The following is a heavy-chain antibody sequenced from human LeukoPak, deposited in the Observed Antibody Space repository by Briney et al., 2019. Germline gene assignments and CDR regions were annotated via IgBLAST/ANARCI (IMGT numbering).Heavy chain of an antibody. CDR2: IYYSGST. V-gene: IGHV4-59*01. J-gene: IGHJ4*02. CDR3: ASELAGTIRGYSYGLRL. D-gene: IGHD5-18*01. CDR1: GGSISSYY. Sequence: SETLSLTCTASGGSISSYYWSWIRQPPGKGLEWIGYIYYSGSTNYNPSLKSRVTISVDTSKNQFSLKLSSVTAADTAVYYCASELAGTIRGYSYGLRLWGQGTLVTVSS.